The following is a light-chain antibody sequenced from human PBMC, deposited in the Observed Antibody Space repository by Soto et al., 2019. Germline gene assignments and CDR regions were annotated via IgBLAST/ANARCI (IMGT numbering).Light chain of an antibody. CDR3: QQYGSSPPMT. V-gene: IGKV3-20*01. CDR1: QSVSSSY. Sequence: EIVLTQSPGTLSLFPGERATLSCRASQSVSSSYLAWYQQKPGQAPRLLIYGASSRATGIPDRFSGSGSGTDFTLTISRLEPEDFAVYYCQQYGSSPPMTFGQGTRLEIK. CDR2: GAS. J-gene: IGKJ5*01.